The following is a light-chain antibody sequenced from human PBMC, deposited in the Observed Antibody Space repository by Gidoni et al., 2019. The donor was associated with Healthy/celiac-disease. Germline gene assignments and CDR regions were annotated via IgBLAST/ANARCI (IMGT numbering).Light chain of an antibody. CDR1: RGVSSY. Sequence: ILLTQPPATLSLSPGDRPTLSRRASRGVSSYLAWYQQKPGQAPRLLIYGASSRATGIPARFSGSGSGTDFTLTISRLEPEDFAVYYCQQRSNWPPTFGGGTKVEIK. J-gene: IGKJ4*01. CDR2: GAS. V-gene: IGKV3-11*01. CDR3: QQRSNWPPT.